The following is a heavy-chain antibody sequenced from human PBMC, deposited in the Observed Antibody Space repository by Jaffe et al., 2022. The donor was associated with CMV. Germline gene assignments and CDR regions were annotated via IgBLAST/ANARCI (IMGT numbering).Heavy chain of an antibody. J-gene: IGHJ6*02. D-gene: IGHD2-21*02. CDR2: ISSSSSYI. Sequence: EVQLVESGGGLVKPGGSLRLSCAASGFTFSSYSMNWVRQAPGKGLEWVSSISSSSSYIYYADSVKGRFTISRDNAKNSLYLQMNSLRAEDTAVYYCARVPAYCGGDCYSEADYYYYGMDVWGQGTTVTVSS. CDR3: ARVPAYCGGDCYSEADYYYYGMDV. CDR1: GFTFSSYS. V-gene: IGHV3-21*01.